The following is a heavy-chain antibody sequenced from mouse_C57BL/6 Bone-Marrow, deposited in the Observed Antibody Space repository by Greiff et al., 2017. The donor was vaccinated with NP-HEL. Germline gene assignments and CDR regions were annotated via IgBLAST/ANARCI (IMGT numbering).Heavy chain of an antibody. CDR3: ARGDPYGSSYEFAY. V-gene: IGHV5-15*01. CDR2: ISNLAYSI. D-gene: IGHD1-1*01. Sequence: EVQLQESGGGLVQPGGSLKLSCAASGFTFSDYGMAWVRQAPRKGPEWVAFISNLAYSIYYADTVTGRFTISRENAKNTLYLEMSSLRSEDTAMYYCARGDPYGSSYEFAYWCQGTLVTVSA. J-gene: IGHJ3*01. CDR1: GFTFSDYG.